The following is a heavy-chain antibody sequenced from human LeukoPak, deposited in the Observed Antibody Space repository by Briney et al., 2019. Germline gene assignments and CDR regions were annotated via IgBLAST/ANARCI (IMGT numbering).Heavy chain of an antibody. CDR1: GSRFSSYR. J-gene: IGHJ4*02. CDR2: IKYDGSHK. Sequence: RGPLRLTCIASGSRFSSYRMYWGRQAPGKEQEWVANIKYDGSHKYYVDSVKGRFTISRDNAKNSVYLQMNSLRVDDTAVYFCASSHDSSGNDWGQGTMVTVSS. D-gene: IGHD3-22*01. V-gene: IGHV3-7*02. CDR3: ASSHDSSGND.